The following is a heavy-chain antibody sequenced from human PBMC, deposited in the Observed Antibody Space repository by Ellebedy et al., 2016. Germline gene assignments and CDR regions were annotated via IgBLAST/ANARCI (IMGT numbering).Heavy chain of an antibody. D-gene: IGHD3-10*01. J-gene: IGHJ4*02. CDR1: GFTVSSDY. Sequence: GESLKISCAASGFTVSSDYMSWVRQAPGKGLEWVSVIYSGGNTFYADSVKGRFTISRDNSKNTLYLQMNSLRAEDTAVYYCAKTRYFGSGSYSLDYWGQGTLVTVSS. CDR3: AKTRYFGSGSYSLDY. CDR2: IYSGGNT. V-gene: IGHV3-53*01.